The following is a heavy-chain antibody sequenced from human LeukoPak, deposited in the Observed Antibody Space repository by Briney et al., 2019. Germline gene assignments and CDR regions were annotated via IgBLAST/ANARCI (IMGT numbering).Heavy chain of an antibody. Sequence: SETLSLTCTVSGGSTSSYYWSWIRQPAGKGLEWIGRIYTSGSTNYNPSLKSRVTMSVDTSKNQFSLKLSSVTAADTAVYYCARERADGSGSYYVVDAFDIWGQGTMVTVSS. CDR3: ARERADGSGSYYVVDAFDI. CDR2: IYTSGST. CDR1: GGSTSSYY. J-gene: IGHJ3*02. D-gene: IGHD3-10*01. V-gene: IGHV4-4*07.